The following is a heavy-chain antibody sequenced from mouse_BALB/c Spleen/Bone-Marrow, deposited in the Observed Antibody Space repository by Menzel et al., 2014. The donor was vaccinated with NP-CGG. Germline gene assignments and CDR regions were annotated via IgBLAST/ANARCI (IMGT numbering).Heavy chain of an antibody. V-gene: IGHV1-54*01. J-gene: IGHJ4*01. CDR1: GYAFTNYL. Sequence: VQLQQSGAELVRPGTSVKVSCKASGYAFTNYLIEWVKQRPGQGLEWIGVINPGSGGTNYNEKFKGKAPLTADKSSSTAYMHLSSVSSEVSAVYFCARWDYAMDYWGQENSVTVSS. CDR2: INPGSGGT. CDR3: ARWDYAMDY.